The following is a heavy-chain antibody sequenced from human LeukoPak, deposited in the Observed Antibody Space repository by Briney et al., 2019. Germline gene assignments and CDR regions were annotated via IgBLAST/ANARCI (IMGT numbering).Heavy chain of an antibody. CDR2: MSYDETYK. CDR1: GFSVRDYA. J-gene: IGHJ6*03. V-gene: IGHV3-30-3*01. D-gene: IGHD3-10*01. Sequence: GGSLRLSCAASGFSVRDYAMHWVRQAPGKGLEWVAVMSYDETYKNYAEAVKGRFTISRDDSKNTLFLQMSSLRPEDTAVYYCARDHGGYYYYYDMDVWGKGTTVTVSS. CDR3: ARDHGGYYYYYDMDV.